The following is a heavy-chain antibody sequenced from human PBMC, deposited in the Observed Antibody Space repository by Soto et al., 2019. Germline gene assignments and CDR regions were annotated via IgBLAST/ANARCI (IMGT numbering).Heavy chain of an antibody. V-gene: IGHV1-69*12. Sequence: QVQLVQSGAEVKKPGSSVKVSCKASGGTFSSYAISWVRQAPGQGLEWMGGIIPIFGTANYGQKFQGRVTITADESTSTAYMELSSLRSEDTAVYYCARPSSGPQQYYYYGMDVWGQGTTVTVSS. CDR2: IIPIFGTA. J-gene: IGHJ6*02. D-gene: IGHD6-19*01. CDR3: ARPSSGPQQYYYYGMDV. CDR1: GGTFSSYA.